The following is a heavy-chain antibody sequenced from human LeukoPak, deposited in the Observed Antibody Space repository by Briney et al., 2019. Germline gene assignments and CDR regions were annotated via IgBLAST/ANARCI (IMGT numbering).Heavy chain of an antibody. CDR2: INQDGSEK. J-gene: IGHJ4*02. CDR1: GFTSSSYL. Sequence: PGGSLRLSCAVSGFTSSSYLMSWVRQAPGKGLEWVAFINQDGSEKNYVDSVKGRFSISRDNAKNSLSLQMNSLSAEDTAIYYCARGRAKLDCWGQGALVTVSS. V-gene: IGHV3-7*05. CDR3: ARGRAKLDC.